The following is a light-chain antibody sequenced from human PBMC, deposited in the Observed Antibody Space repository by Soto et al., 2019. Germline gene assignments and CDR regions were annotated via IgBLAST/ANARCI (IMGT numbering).Light chain of an antibody. CDR3: GTWDNSSSAYV. CDR2: DNN. CDR1: GSNIGNNF. Sequence: QSVLTQPPSVSAAPGQKVTISCSGSGSNIGNNFVSWYQQFPGAAPKFLIYDNNKRPSGIPDRFSGSKSGTSATLGITGLQTGDEADYYCGTWDNSSSAYVFGAGTKVTVL. V-gene: IGLV1-51*01. J-gene: IGLJ1*01.